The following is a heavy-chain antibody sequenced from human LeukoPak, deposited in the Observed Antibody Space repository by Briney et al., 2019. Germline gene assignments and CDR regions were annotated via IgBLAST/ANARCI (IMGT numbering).Heavy chain of an antibody. Sequence: SETLSLTCTVSGGSISNFDWNWVRQAPGKGLEWIWDIYYSGSTNYNPSLRSRVPISVDTSKNEFSLQVSSVTAADTAVYYCARQFSGGSGIPMDVWGKGTTVTVSS. J-gene: IGHJ6*03. CDR1: GGSISNFD. CDR3: ARQFSGGSGIPMDV. D-gene: IGHD3-10*01. V-gene: IGHV4-59*01. CDR2: IYYSGST.